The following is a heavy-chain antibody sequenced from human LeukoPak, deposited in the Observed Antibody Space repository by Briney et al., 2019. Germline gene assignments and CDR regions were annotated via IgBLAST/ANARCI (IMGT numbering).Heavy chain of an antibody. CDR3: VREDTPATANY. CDR2: ITSGGST. V-gene: IGHV3-23*01. D-gene: IGHD2-21*02. CDR1: GFTFSSYA. Sequence: PGGSLRLSCADSGFTFSSYAMSWVRQAPGKGLEWASTITSGGSTYYADSVTGRFTISRDNSKDTLFLQMHSLRPGDTAVYYCVREDTPATANYWGQGTLVTISS. J-gene: IGHJ4*02.